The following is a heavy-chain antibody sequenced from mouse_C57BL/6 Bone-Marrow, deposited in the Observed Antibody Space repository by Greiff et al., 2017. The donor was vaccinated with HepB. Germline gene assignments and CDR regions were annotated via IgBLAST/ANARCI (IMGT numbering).Heavy chain of an antibody. V-gene: IGHV7-1*01. CDR2: SRNKANDYTT. J-gene: IGHJ1*03. D-gene: IGHD3-3*01. CDR3: ARCRFNLFLYCCL. CDR1: GFTFSDFY. Sequence: EVKVVESGGGLVQSGRSLRLSCATSGFTFSDFYMEWVRQAPGKGLEWIAASRNKANDYTTEYSASVKGRFIVSRDTSQSILYLQMSALRAEDTALFYCARCRFNLFLYCCLGGTDTTVTV.